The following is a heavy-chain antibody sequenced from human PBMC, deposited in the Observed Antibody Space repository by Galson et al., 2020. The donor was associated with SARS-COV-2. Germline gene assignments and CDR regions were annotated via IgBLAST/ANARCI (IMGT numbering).Heavy chain of an antibody. CDR3: ARDLRILYYYYGMDV. J-gene: IGHJ6*02. V-gene: IGHV3-30*04. CDR1: GFTFSSYA. CDR2: ISYDGSNT. D-gene: IGHD5-18*01. Sequence: GESLKISCAASGFTFSSYAMHWVRQAPGKGLEWVAVISYDGSNTYYADSVKGRFTISRDNSKNTLYLQMNSLRAEDTAVYYCARDLRILYYYYGMDVWGQGTTVTVSS.